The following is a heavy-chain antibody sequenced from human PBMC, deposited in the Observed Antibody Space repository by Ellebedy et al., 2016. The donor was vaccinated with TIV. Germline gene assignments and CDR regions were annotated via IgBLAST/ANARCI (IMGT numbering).Heavy chain of an antibody. D-gene: IGHD6-19*01. CDR2: IYYSGST. CDR1: GGSISSGSYY. J-gene: IGHJ4*02. V-gene: IGHV4-39*01. Sequence: SETLSLTCTVSGGSISSGSYYWGWIRQPPGKGLEWIGSIYYSGSTYYNPSLKSRVTISVDTSKNQFSLKLSSVTAADTAVYFCARLSGSSHMFDYWGPGTLVTVSS. CDR3: ARLSGSSHMFDY.